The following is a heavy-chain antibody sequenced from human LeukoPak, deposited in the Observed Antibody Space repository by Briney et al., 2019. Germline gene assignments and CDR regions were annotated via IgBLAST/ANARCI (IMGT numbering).Heavy chain of an antibody. J-gene: IGHJ3*02. CDR1: AYTLSSND. CDR2: ISAYNGHT. CDR3: ARVGAQPRDAFDI. D-gene: IGHD1-26*01. Sequence: GASVKVSCKIFAYTLSSNDISWVRQAPGQGLEWMGWISAYNGHTDYAQKFQGRVTVTTDTATRTVYMELRSLKSDDTAVYYCARVGAQPRDAFDIWGQGTMVTVSS. V-gene: IGHV1-18*01.